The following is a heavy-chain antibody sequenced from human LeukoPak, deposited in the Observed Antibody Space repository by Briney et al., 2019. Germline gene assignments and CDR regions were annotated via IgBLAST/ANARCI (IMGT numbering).Heavy chain of an antibody. Sequence: SETLSLTCSVSGDSISSSSYNWGWIRQPPGKGLEWIGSISYSRSTKYNPSLKSRITISVDTSKNHFSLKLNSVTAADTAIYYCARQRTVITPEFFDYWGQGTLVIVSS. CDR3: ARQRTVITPEFFDY. CDR2: ISYSRST. D-gene: IGHD4-23*01. J-gene: IGHJ4*02. V-gene: IGHV4-39*01. CDR1: GDSISSSSYN.